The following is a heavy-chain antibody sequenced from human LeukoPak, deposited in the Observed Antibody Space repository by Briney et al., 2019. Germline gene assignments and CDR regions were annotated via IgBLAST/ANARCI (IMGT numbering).Heavy chain of an antibody. CDR2: IYYSGST. D-gene: IGHD7-27*01. V-gene: IGHV4-39*07. Sequence: SETLSLTCTVSGGSISSSNYNWGWIRQPPGKGLEWIGSIYYSGSTNYNPSLKSRVTISVDTSKNQFSLKLNSVTAADTAVYYCARDATGGLDYWGQGTLVIVSS. J-gene: IGHJ4*02. CDR3: ARDATGGLDY. CDR1: GGSISSSNYN.